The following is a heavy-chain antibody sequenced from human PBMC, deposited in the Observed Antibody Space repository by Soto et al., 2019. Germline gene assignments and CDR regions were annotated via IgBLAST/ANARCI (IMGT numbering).Heavy chain of an antibody. V-gene: IGHV4-4*02. D-gene: IGHD1-26*01. CDR1: GGSISSSNW. CDR3: ARVSGSYYYGMYI. Sequence: SETLSLTCAVSGGSISSSNWWSWLRQAPGKRREWIGEIYHSGSTNYNPSLNSRVTISVDKSKNQFPLKLSSVTAADTAVYYCARVSGSYYYGMYICGKESTLTVSS. CDR2: IYHSGST. J-gene: IGHJ6*04.